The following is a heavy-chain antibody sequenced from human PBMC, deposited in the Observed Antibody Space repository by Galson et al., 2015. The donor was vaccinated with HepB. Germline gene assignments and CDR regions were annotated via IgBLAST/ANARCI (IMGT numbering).Heavy chain of an antibody. V-gene: IGHV3-21*06. D-gene: IGHD3-22*01. CDR3: ARDFSPSDGDTYYDAFDI. Sequence: SLRLSCAASGFTFSTYTMNWVRQAPGEGLEWVSSISGSSNSISYADSVKGRFTISRDNAKNSLYLQMTSLRTEDSAVYYCARDFSPSDGDTYYDAFDIWGQGTMVTVSS. J-gene: IGHJ3*02. CDR2: ISGSSNSI. CDR1: GFTFSTYT.